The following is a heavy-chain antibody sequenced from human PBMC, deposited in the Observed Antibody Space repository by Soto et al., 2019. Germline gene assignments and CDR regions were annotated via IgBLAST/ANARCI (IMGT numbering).Heavy chain of an antibody. CDR2: ISISGSYI. V-gene: IGHV3-21*01. D-gene: IGHD5-12*01. CDR1: GFTFSSYS. J-gene: IGHJ6*02. CDR3: ERDLRRRRLVGHYDYYGMHV. Sequence: GGALRVACAASGFTFSSYSMNWGRQAPGKGLEWVSSISISGSYIYYADSVNGRFTISRDNAKNSRYLQMNSLRAGDTAVYYCERDLRRRRLVGHYDYYGMHVWGQGTTVTFSS.